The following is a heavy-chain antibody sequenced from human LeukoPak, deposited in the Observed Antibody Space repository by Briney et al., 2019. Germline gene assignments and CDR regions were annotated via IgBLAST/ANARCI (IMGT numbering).Heavy chain of an antibody. CDR2: IYYIGTT. Sequence: SETLSLTCTVSGDSISSYYWSWIRQPPGKGLEWIGYIYYIGTTNYNPSLKSRVTISVDTSKNQFSLKLSSVTAADTAVYYCARAPRYCSSTSCYYYYGMDVWGQGTTVTVSS. CDR1: GDSISSYY. V-gene: IGHV4-59*01. D-gene: IGHD2-2*01. J-gene: IGHJ6*02. CDR3: ARAPRYCSSTSCYYYYGMDV.